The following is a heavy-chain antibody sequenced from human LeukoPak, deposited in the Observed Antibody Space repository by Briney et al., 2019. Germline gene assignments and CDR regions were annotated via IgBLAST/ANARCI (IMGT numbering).Heavy chain of an antibody. J-gene: IGHJ4*02. CDR2: IYYSGST. D-gene: IGHD1-26*01. CDR3: ARGDVVGAEG. V-gene: IGHV4-59*01. CDR1: GGSISSYY. Sequence: KPSETLSLTCTVSGGSISSYYWSWIRQPPGKGLEWIGYIYYSGSTNYNPSLKSRVTISVDTSKNQFSLKLSSVTAADTAVYYCARGDVVGAEGWGQGTLVTVSS.